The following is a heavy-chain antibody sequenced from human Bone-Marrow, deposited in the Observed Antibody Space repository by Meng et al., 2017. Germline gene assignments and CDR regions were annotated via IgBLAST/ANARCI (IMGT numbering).Heavy chain of an antibody. J-gene: IGHJ6*02. Sequence: SETLSLTCAVYGGSFSGYYWSWIRQPPGKGLEWIEEINHSGSTNYNPSLKSRVTISVDTSKNQFSLKLSSVTAADTAVYYCAREITMVRGVIIQTLYYYYGMDVWGQGTTVTVSS. CDR3: AREITMVRGVIIQTLYYYYGMDV. CDR1: GGSFSGYY. V-gene: IGHV4-34*01. D-gene: IGHD3-10*01. CDR2: INHSGST.